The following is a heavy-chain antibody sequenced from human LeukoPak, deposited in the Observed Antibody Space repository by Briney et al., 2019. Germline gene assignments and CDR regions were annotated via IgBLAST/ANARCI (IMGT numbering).Heavy chain of an antibody. Sequence: GGSLRLSCAASGFTVSSNYMSWVRQAPGKGLEWVSVIYSGGSTYYADSVKGRFTISRDNSKNTPYLQMNSLRAEDTAVYYCARAGRYPGVLYWGQGTLVTVSS. CDR2: IYSGGST. D-gene: IGHD3-16*02. CDR3: ARAGRYPGVLY. CDR1: GFTVSSNY. J-gene: IGHJ4*02. V-gene: IGHV3-53*01.